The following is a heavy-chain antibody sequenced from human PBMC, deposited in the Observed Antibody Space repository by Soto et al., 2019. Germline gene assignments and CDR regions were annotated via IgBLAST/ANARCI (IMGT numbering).Heavy chain of an antibody. CDR2: IYYSGST. Sequence: SETLSLTCTVSGGSISSSSYYWGWIRQPPGKGLEWIGSIYYSGSTYYNPSLKGRVTISVDTSKNQFSLKLSSVTAADTAVYYCARHPRYDILTYYYGMDVWGQGTTVTVSS. J-gene: IGHJ6*02. CDR1: GGSISSSSYY. V-gene: IGHV4-39*01. D-gene: IGHD3-9*01. CDR3: ARHPRYDILTYYYGMDV.